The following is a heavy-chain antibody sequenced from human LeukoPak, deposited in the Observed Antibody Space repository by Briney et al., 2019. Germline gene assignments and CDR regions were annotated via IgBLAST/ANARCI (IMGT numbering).Heavy chain of an antibody. CDR3: AADGGWLGIFDY. Sequence: ASVKVSCKASGYTFTGYYMHWVRRAPGQGLEWMGWINPNSGGTNYAQKFQGRVTMTRDTSISTAYMELSRLRSDDTAVYYCAADGGWLGIFDYWGQGTLVTVSS. J-gene: IGHJ4*02. V-gene: IGHV1-2*02. CDR2: INPNSGGT. CDR1: GYTFTGYY. D-gene: IGHD6-19*01.